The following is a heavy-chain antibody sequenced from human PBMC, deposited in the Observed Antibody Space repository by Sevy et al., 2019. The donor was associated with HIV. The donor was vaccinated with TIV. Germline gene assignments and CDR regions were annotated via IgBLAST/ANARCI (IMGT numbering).Heavy chain of an antibody. Sequence: GGSLRLSCAASGFTFSDSCMTWVRQAPGKGLEWVANIKEDGNERYYVDSVKGRFTLSRDNAKMSVYLELTSLRVEDSAIYYCARGRRNWGLGGFDVRGQGTTVTVSS. CDR3: ARGRRNWGLGGFDV. J-gene: IGHJ6*02. CDR1: GFTFSDSC. V-gene: IGHV3-7*01. D-gene: IGHD3-16*01. CDR2: IKEDGNER.